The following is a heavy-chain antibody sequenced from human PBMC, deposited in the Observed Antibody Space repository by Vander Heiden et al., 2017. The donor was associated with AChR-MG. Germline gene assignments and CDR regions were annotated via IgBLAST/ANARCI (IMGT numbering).Heavy chain of an antibody. V-gene: IGHV4-59*01. CDR3: AREAVGDNYYSGMDV. CDR1: GCSLSSYY. Sequence: QVQLQESGPGLGKPSETLSLPCTVPGCSLSSYYWSWIRQPPGKGLEWIGYIYYSGSTNYNPSRKSRVTISVDTSKNQFSLKLSSVKAEDTAVYYCAREAVGDNYYSGMDVWGQVTTVTVS. J-gene: IGHJ6*02. CDR2: IYYSGST.